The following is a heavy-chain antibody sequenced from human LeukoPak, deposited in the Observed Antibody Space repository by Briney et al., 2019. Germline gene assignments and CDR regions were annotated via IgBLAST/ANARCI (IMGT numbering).Heavy chain of an antibody. D-gene: IGHD3-22*01. CDR2: IYHSGST. Sequence: PSETLSLTCTVSGYSISSGYYWGWIRQPPGKGLEWIGSIYHSGSTYYNPSLKSRVTISVDTSKNQFSLKLSSVTAADTAVYYCARGRVYYDSSGNTKFDYWGQGTLVTVSS. V-gene: IGHV4-38-2*02. CDR1: GYSISSGYY. CDR3: ARGRVYYDSSGNTKFDY. J-gene: IGHJ4*02.